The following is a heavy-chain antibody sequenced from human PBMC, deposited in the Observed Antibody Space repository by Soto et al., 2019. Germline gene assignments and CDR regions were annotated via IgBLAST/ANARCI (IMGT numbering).Heavy chain of an antibody. J-gene: IGHJ4*02. D-gene: IGHD3-22*01. Sequence: QITLKESGPTLVKPTQTLTLTCTFSGFTISTSGVGVGWIRQPPGKALEWLAVIYWDDDKRYSPSLMRRLTITKDTSQNQVVLTTTNMDPVDTATYHCACFSRGYYRGFDYGGQGTLVTVSS. CDR1: GFTISTSGVG. CDR3: ACFSRGYYRGFDY. CDR2: IYWDDDK. V-gene: IGHV2-5*02.